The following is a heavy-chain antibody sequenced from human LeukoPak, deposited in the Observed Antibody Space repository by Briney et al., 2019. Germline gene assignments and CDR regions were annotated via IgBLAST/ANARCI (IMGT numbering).Heavy chain of an antibody. CDR1: GYTFSSYD. CDR3: ARDGSTVTTRDY. Sequence: ASVKVSCKASGYTFSSYDINWMRQAPGQGLEWMGWISAYNGNTNYAQKLQGRVTMTTDTSTSTAYMELRSLRSDDTAVYYCARDGSTVTTRDYWGQGTLVTVSS. CDR2: ISAYNGNT. V-gene: IGHV1-18*01. J-gene: IGHJ4*02. D-gene: IGHD4-17*01.